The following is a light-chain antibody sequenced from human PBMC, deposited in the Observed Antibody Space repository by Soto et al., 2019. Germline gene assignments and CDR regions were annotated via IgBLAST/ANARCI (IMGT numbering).Light chain of an antibody. Sequence: DIPMTQSPSTLSASVGDRVTITCRASQSISSWLAWYQQKPGKAPKLLIYKASSLESGVPSRFSGSVSGTEFTLTISSLQPDDFSTYYCQQYNSYSVTFGPGTKVDIK. CDR1: QSISSW. CDR2: KAS. CDR3: QQYNSYSVT. J-gene: IGKJ3*01. V-gene: IGKV1-5*03.